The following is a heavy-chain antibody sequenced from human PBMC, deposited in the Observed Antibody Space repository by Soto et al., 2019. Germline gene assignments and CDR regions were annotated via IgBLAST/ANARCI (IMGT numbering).Heavy chain of an antibody. CDR1: GGSINSDSYY. CDR2: IYYSGST. J-gene: IGHJ4*02. V-gene: IGHV4-31*03. Sequence: QVQLQESGPGLVKPSQTLSLTCTVSGGSINSDSYYWSWIRQHPGKGLEWIGYIYYSGSTYCNPSLKSRVSISVDTSKNQFSLKLNSVTAADTAVYYCARDGGGYGTLDYWGQGTLVTVSS. D-gene: IGHD5-12*01. CDR3: ARDGGGYGTLDY.